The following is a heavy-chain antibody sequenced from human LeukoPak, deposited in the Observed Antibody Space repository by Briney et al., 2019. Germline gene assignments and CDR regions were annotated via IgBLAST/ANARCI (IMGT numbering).Heavy chain of an antibody. CDR2: ISSSGSTI. V-gene: IGHV3-11*01. D-gene: IGHD6-13*01. Sequence: GGSLRLSCAASGFTFSDYYMSWIRQAPGKGLEWVSYISSSGSTIYYADSVKGRFTISRDNAKNSLYLQMNSLRAEDTAVYYCARDRTVPTAAGSEAFDIWGQGTMVTVSS. J-gene: IGHJ3*02. CDR1: GFTFSDYY. CDR3: ARDRTVPTAAGSEAFDI.